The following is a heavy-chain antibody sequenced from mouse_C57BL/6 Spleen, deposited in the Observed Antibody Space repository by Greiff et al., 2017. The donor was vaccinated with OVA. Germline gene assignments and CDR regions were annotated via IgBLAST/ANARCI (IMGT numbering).Heavy chain of an antibody. CDR3: ARKRDYYYYEGFAG. D-gene: IGHD2-4*01. J-gene: IGHJ3*01. CDR2: FWSGGST. CDR1: GFSLTTYG. Sequence: QVQLQQSGPGLVQPSQSLSITCTVSGFSLTTYGVHWVRQSPGKGLEWLGEFWSGGSTDYNATFMVRVSISKDNSKSQVFFKMNSLQADDTAIYYCARKRDYYYYEGFAGWGQRALVTVSA. V-gene: IGHV2-2*01.